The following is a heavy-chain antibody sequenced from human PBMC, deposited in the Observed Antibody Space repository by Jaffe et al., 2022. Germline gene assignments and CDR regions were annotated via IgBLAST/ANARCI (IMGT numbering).Heavy chain of an antibody. CDR3: ARGSSSWYNDFDY. CDR2: IYYSGST. Sequence: QVQLQESGPGLVKPSETLSLTCTVSGGSISSYYWSWIRQPPGKGLEWIGYIYYSGSTNYNPSLKSRVTISVDTSKNQFSLKLSSVTAADTAVYYCARGSSSWYNDFDYWGQGTLVTVSS. D-gene: IGHD6-13*01. CDR1: GGSISSYY. V-gene: IGHV4-59*01. J-gene: IGHJ4*02.